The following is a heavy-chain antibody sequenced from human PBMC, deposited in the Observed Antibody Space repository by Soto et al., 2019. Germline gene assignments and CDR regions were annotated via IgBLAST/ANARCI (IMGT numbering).Heavy chain of an antibody. CDR1: GYTFTSYG. CDR3: ARGPRIAQSNWFAP. Sequence: QVQLVQSGAEVKKPGASVKVSCKASGYTFTSYGISWVRQAPGQGLEWMGWISAYNGNTNYGQKLQGRVTMTTDPSTSTAYMELRSMRSDDTAVYYCARGPRIAQSNWFAPWGQGTLVTVSS. CDR2: ISAYNGNT. V-gene: IGHV1-18*01. J-gene: IGHJ5*02. D-gene: IGHD6-13*01.